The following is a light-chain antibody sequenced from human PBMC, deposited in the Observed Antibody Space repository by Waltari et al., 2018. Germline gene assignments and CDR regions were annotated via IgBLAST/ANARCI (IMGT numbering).Light chain of an antibody. CDR3: TSYTSRHTLV. J-gene: IGLJ1*01. Sequence: QSALTQPASVSGSPGQSLTISCTGSSLHVGRYDFVPWYRQHPGKAPKVVIFDVNNRPSGVSDRVSGSKSGNTASLTISGLQAEDEGDYYCTSYTSRHTLVFGGGTKVTVL. V-gene: IGLV2-14*01. CDR1: SLHVGRYDF. CDR2: DVN.